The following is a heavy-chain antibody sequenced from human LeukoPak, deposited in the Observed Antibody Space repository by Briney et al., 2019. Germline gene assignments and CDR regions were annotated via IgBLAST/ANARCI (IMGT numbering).Heavy chain of an antibody. D-gene: IGHD3-10*01. CDR1: GVTFSSYS. CDR3: ARDEGGEYYYGSGSYNY. J-gene: IGHJ4*02. Sequence: GSLRLSCAASGVTFSSYSMNWVRQAPGKGLEWVSSISSSSSYIYYADSVKGRFTISRDNAKNSLYLQMNSLRAEDTAVYYCARDEGGEYYYGSGSYNYWGQGTLVTVSS. V-gene: IGHV3-21*01. CDR2: ISSSSSYI.